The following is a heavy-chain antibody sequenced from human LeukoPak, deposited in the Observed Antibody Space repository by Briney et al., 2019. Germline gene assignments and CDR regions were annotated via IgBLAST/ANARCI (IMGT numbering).Heavy chain of an antibody. CDR3: ARPSQGYCAGGNCYSMAFDI. CDR1: GYRFTSYW. D-gene: IGHD2-15*01. Sequence: GESLKISCKASGYRFTSYWIGWVRQMPGKGLEWMGIIYPGDSDTKYSPSFQGQVTISADKSISTAYLQWSSLKASDSAMFYCARPSQGYCAGGNCYSMAFDIWGQGTMVTVSS. V-gene: IGHV5-51*01. J-gene: IGHJ3*02. CDR2: IYPGDSDT.